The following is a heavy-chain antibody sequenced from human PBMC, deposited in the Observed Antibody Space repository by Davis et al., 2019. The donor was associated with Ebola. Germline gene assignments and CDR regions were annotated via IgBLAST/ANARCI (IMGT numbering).Heavy chain of an antibody. V-gene: IGHV3-21*04. CDR3: ARVMISSSIYYGMDV. CDR1: GFTFSSYA. J-gene: IGHJ6*02. Sequence: GESLKISCAASGFTFSSYAMSWVRQAPGKGLEWVSSISSSSSYIYYADSVKGRFTISRDNSKNTLYLQMNSLRAEDTAVYYCARVMISSSIYYGMDVWGQGTTVTVSS. CDR2: ISSSSSYI. D-gene: IGHD6-6*01.